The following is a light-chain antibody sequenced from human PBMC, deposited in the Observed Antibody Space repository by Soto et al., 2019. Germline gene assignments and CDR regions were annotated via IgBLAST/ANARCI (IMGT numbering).Light chain of an antibody. Sequence: QSVLTQPPSASGTPGQRVTSSCSGSSSNIGSNYVYWYQQLPGTAPKLLIYRNNQRPSGVPERFSGSKSGTSASLAISGLRSEDEADYYCAAWDDSLSGVVFGGGTKLTVL. CDR3: AAWDDSLSGVV. CDR2: RNN. V-gene: IGLV1-47*01. J-gene: IGLJ2*01. CDR1: SSNIGSNY.